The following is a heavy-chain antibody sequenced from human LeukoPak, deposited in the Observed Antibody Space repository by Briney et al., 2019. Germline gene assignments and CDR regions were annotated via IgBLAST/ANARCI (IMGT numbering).Heavy chain of an antibody. V-gene: IGHV3-7*01. CDR1: GFTFSSYW. CDR2: IKQDGSEK. J-gene: IGHJ3*02. D-gene: IGHD4/OR15-4a*01. CDR3: AKGGLGAAFDI. Sequence: GGSLRLSCAASGFTFSSYWMSWVRQAPGKGLEWVANIKQDGSEKYYVDSVKGRFTISRDNAKNSLYLQMNSLRAEDTAVYYCAKGGLGAAFDIWGQGTMVTVSS.